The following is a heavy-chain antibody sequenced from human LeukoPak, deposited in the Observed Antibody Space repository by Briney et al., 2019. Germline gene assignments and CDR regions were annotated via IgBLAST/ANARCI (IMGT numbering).Heavy chain of an antibody. CDR1: GGSISSYY. CDR2: IYYSGST. D-gene: IGHD3-3*01. CDR3: ARGVPYFEVVILYYYYYYMDV. V-gene: IGHV4-59*01. J-gene: IGHJ6*03. Sequence: SETLSLTCTVSGGSISSYYWSWIRQPPGKGLEWIGYIYYSGSTNYNPSLKSRVTISVGTSKNQFSLKLSSVTAADTAVYYCARGVPYFEVVILYYYYYYMDVWGKGTTVTVSS.